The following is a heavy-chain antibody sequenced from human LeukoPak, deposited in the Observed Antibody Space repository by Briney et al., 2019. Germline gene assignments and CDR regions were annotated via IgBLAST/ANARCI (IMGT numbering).Heavy chain of an antibody. V-gene: IGHV4-59*12. CDR1: GGSISSYY. Sequence: PSETLSLTCTVSGGSISSYYWSWIRQPPGKGLEWIGYIYYSGSTNYNPSLKSRVTISVDTSKNQFSLKLSSVTAADTAVYYCARTHSSRWRATWFDPWGQGTLVTVSS. J-gene: IGHJ5*02. CDR3: ARTHSSRWRATWFDP. CDR2: IYYSGST. D-gene: IGHD6-19*01.